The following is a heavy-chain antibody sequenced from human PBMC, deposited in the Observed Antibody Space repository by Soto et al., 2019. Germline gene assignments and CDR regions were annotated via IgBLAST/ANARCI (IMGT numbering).Heavy chain of an antibody. CDR2: ISSSSSYI. J-gene: IGHJ6*02. D-gene: IGHD2-15*01. CDR3: ARAGYCSGGSCYPYYYYGMDV. V-gene: IGHV3-21*01. Sequence: ESGGGLVKPGGSLRLSCAASGFTFSSYSMNWVRQAPGKGLEWVSSISSSSSYIYYADSVKGRFTISRDNAKNSLYLQMNSLRAEDTAVYYCARAGYCSGGSCYPYYYYGMDVWGQGTTVTVSS. CDR1: GFTFSSYS.